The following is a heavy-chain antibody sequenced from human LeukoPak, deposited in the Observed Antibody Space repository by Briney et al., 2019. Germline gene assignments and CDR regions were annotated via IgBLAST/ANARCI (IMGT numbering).Heavy chain of an antibody. CDR3: AAARSYYDFWMAPRYGMDV. CDR1: GFTFTSSA. CDR2: IVVGSGNT. V-gene: IGHV1-58*01. J-gene: IGHJ6*02. D-gene: IGHD3-3*01. Sequence: SVKVSCKASGFTFTSSAVQWVRQARGQRLEWIGWIVVGSGNTNYAQKFQERVTITRDMSTSTAYMELSGLRSEDTAVYYCAAARSYYDFWMAPRYGMDVWGQGTTVTVSS.